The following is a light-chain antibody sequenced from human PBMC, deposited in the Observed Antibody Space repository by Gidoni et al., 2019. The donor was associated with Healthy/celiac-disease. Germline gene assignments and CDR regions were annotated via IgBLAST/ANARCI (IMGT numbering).Light chain of an antibody. CDR3: MQALQTPR. V-gene: IGKV2-28*01. J-gene: IGKJ5*01. CDR2: LGS. Sequence: DIVMTQSPLYLPVTPGEPASISCRSSQSLLHSNGYNYLDWYLQKPGQSPQLLIYLGSNRASGVPDRFSGSGSGTDFTLKISRVEAEDVGVYYCMQALQTPRFGQXTRLEIK. CDR1: QSLLHSNGYNY.